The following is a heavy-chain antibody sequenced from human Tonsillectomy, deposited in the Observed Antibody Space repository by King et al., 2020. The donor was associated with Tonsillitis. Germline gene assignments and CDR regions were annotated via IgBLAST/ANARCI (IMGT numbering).Heavy chain of an antibody. Sequence: VQLVESGGGVVQPGRSLILSCAASGFTFSTYGMHWVRQAPGKGLEWVAVRWYDGSDKYYADSLKGRFTISRDNSKNTFYLQMNSLRAEDTAVYYCARDVRGRFGLDYYFDYWGQGALVTVSS. CDR1: GFTFSTYG. D-gene: IGHD3-10*02. CDR3: ARDVRGRFGLDYYFDY. V-gene: IGHV3-33*08. J-gene: IGHJ4*02. CDR2: RWYDGSDK.